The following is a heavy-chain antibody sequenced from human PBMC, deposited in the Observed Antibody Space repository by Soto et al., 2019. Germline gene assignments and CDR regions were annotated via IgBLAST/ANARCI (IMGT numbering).Heavy chain of an antibody. CDR1: GFTFSSYE. J-gene: IGHJ4*02. V-gene: IGHV3-48*03. CDR3: ARDVHSPKYYFDY. CDR2: ISSSGSTI. D-gene: IGHD1-1*01. Sequence: EVQLVESGGGLVQPGGSLRLSCAASGFTFSSYEMNWVRQAPGKGLEWVSYISSSGSTIYYADSVKGRFTISRDNAKNSLYLRMNSLRAEDTAVYYCARDVHSPKYYFDYWGQGTLVTVSS.